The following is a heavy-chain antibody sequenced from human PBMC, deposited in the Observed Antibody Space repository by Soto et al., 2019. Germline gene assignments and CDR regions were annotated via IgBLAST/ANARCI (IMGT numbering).Heavy chain of an antibody. CDR3: AKGGRQWLVPSDLKY. J-gene: IGHJ4*02. Sequence: VQLVESGGGVVQPGRSLRLSCAASGFPFRDYAMHWVRQPPGKGLEWVAVVSHDGRNTHYADSVKGRFTISRDSSKNTVSLEMTSLRAEDTAVYYCAKGGRQWLVPSDLKYWGQGALVTVSS. D-gene: IGHD6-19*01. CDR2: VSHDGRNT. V-gene: IGHV3-30*18. CDR1: GFPFRDYA.